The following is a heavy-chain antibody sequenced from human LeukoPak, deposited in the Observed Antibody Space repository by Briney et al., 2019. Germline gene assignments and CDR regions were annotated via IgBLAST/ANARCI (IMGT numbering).Heavy chain of an antibody. J-gene: IGHJ5*02. D-gene: IGHD4-23*01. CDR1: GFTFNNYA. CDR2: VSGDGDNT. CDR3: TTDPDDYGGMFDP. V-gene: IGHV3-23*01. Sequence: TGGALRLSCAASGFTFNNYAMTWVRQAPGKGLEWVSTVSGDGDNTYYADSVKGRFTISRDNSKNTLYLQMNSLKTEDTAVYYCTTDPDDYGGMFDPWGQGTLVTVSS.